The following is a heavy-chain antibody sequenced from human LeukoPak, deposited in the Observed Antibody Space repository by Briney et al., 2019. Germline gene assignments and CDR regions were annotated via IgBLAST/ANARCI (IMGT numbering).Heavy chain of an antibody. CDR3: ARAGQSADDY. Sequence: PGGSLRLSCAASGFTFSSYSMNCVRQAPGKGLEWVSSISSSRSYIYYADSVNGRFTTSRDNDNNSLYLQMNSLRAEDTAVYYCARAGQSADDYWGQGTLVTVSS. CDR2: ISSSRSYI. D-gene: IGHD3-10*01. CDR1: GFTFSSYS. V-gene: IGHV3-21*01. J-gene: IGHJ4*02.